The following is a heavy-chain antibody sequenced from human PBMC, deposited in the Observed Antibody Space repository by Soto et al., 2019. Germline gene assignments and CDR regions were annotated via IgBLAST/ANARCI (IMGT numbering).Heavy chain of an antibody. J-gene: IGHJ6*02. Sequence: QVQLIQSGAEVRKPGASVKVSCKASGDSFTNYYFHWVRQAPGQSLEWMGIINSSGGSPTYAQKFLGRITTTRGTSTSTVYMELSSLKSEDTAVYYCAGEGNYDFWSGYSSYGMDVWGQGTTVSVSS. D-gene: IGHD3-3*01. CDR3: AGEGNYDFWSGYSSYGMDV. CDR2: INSSGGSP. V-gene: IGHV1-46*01. CDR1: GDSFTNYY.